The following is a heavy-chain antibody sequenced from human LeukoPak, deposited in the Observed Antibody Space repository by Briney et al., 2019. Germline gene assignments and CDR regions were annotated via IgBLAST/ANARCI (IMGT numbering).Heavy chain of an antibody. CDR3: AIVLGYCSSTSCLGAFDI. Sequence: GGSLRLSCAASGFTFSSYAMHWVRQAPGKGLEWVAVISYDGSNKYYADSVKGRFTISRDNSKNTLYLQMNSLRAEDTALYYCAIVLGYCSSTSCLGAFDIWGQGTMVTVSS. CDR2: ISYDGSNK. CDR1: GFTFSSYA. J-gene: IGHJ3*02. D-gene: IGHD2-2*01. V-gene: IGHV3-30-3*01.